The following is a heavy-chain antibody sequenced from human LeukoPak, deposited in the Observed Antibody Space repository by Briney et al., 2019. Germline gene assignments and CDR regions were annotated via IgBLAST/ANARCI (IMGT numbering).Heavy chain of an antibody. CDR3: ARAAAAGTGPPVHKFDY. J-gene: IGHJ4*02. Sequence: KPSETLSLTCTVSGGSISSGGYYWSWIRQHPGKGLEWIGYIYYSGSTYYNPSLKSRVTISVDTSKNQFSLKLSSVTAADTAVYYCARAAAAGTGPPVHKFDYWGQGTLVTVSS. D-gene: IGHD6-13*01. V-gene: IGHV4-31*03. CDR2: IYYSGST. CDR1: GGSISSGGYY.